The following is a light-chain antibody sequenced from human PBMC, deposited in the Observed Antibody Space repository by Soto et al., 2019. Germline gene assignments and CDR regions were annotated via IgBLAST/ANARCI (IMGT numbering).Light chain of an antibody. Sequence: DIQMTQSPSSLSASVGDRVTITCRASQSISSYLNWYQQKPGKDPKLLIYAASSLQSGVPSRFSGSGSGTDLTLTISSLQPEDFATYYCQQSHSIPFTFGPGTKVDIK. J-gene: IGKJ3*01. CDR2: AAS. CDR3: QQSHSIPFT. CDR1: QSISSY. V-gene: IGKV1-39*01.